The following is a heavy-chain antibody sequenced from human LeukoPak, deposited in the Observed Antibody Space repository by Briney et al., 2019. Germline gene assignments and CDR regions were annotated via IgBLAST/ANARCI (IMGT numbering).Heavy chain of an antibody. CDR2: IKQAGSEN. D-gene: IGHD3-3*01. CDR3: AKEYYDFWSGYSDAFDI. V-gene: IGHV3-7*01. Sequence: GGSLRLSCAASGFIFSSYWMTWVRQAPGKGLEWVANIKQAGSENSYVDSVKGRFTISRDNSKNTLYLQMNSLRAEDTAVYYCAKEYYDFWSGYSDAFDIWGQGTMVTVSS. J-gene: IGHJ3*02. CDR1: GFIFSSYW.